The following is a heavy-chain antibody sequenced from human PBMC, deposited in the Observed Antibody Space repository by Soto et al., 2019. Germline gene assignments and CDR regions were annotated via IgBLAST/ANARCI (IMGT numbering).Heavy chain of an antibody. CDR3: AREKVGTTHFDY. J-gene: IGHJ4*02. V-gene: IGHV4-38-2*02. CDR2: IYRSRSS. CDR1: GFSISSGYY. Sequence: SETLSLTCNVSGFSISSGYYWAWVRQSPEKGLEWIASIYRSRSSYHNRILESRITISVDTAKNQFSLKLKSVTVEDTAVYYCAREKVGTTHFDYWGRGTPVTVSS. D-gene: IGHD1-26*01.